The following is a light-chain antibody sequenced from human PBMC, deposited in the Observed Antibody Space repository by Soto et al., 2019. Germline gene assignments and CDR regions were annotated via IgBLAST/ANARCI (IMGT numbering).Light chain of an antibody. CDR2: DTT. CDR3: QQYVNLPYT. V-gene: IGKV1-33*01. CDR1: QDLTNL. Sequence: DIQMTQSPTSLAASVGDRVTISCQASQDLTNLLNWYQQKPGEAPKLLIYDTTTLEEGVPSRFSGGGSGTDFTFTINGLQPEDAAIYSCQQYVNLPYTFGQGTKLEIK. J-gene: IGKJ2*01.